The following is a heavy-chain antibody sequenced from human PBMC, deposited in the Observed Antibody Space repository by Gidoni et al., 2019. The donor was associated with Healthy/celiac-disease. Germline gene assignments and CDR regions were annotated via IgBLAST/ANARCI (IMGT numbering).Heavy chain of an antibody. CDR3: AKDRQKYQLHNIDY. CDR1: GFTFDDYA. D-gene: IGHD2-2*01. V-gene: IGHV3-9*03. CDR2: ISWNSGSI. Sequence: EVQLVESGGGLVQPGGSLRLSWAASGFTFDDYAMHWVRQAPGKGLEWVSGISWNSGSIGYADSVKGRFTISRDNAKNSLYLQMNSLRAEDMALYYCAKDRQKYQLHNIDYWGQGTLVTVSS. J-gene: IGHJ4*02.